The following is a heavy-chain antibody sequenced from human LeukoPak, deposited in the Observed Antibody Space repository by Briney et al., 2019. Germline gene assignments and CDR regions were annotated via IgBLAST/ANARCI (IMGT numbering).Heavy chain of an antibody. Sequence: ASVKVSCKASGYTFTGYYMHWVRQAPTQGLEWMGWVNPNSGGTNYAQKFQSRVTMTRDTSISTAYMELSRLRSYDTAVDYCARARTDIVVVVAASREFWFDPWGQGTLVTVSS. D-gene: IGHD2-15*01. CDR3: ARARTDIVVVVAASREFWFDP. J-gene: IGHJ5*02. CDR1: GYTFTGYY. CDR2: VNPNSGGT. V-gene: IGHV1-2*02.